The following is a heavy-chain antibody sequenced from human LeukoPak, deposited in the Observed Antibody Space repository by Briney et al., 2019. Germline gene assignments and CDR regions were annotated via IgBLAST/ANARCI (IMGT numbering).Heavy chain of an antibody. CDR1: GFAFSSYS. D-gene: IGHD3-9*01. CDR2: ISGNSSTI. V-gene: IGHV3-48*04. CDR3: ARTGRWLRDAFDI. Sequence: PAGGSLRLSCAASGFAFSSYSMNWVRQAPGKGLECLSYISGNSSTIYYSDSVKGRFTISRDNAKNSLYLQMNSLRAEDTAVYSCARTGRWLRDAFDIWGQGTMVTVSS. J-gene: IGHJ3*02.